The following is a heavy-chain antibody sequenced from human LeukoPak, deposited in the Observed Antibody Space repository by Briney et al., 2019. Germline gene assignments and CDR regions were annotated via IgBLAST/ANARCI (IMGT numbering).Heavy chain of an antibody. J-gene: IGHJ4*02. CDR2: FDPEDGET. D-gene: IGHD3-22*01. CDR1: GYTLTELS. Sequence: ASVKVSCKVSGYTLTELSMHWVRQAPGKGLEWMGGFDPEDGETIYAQKFQGRVTMTEDTSTDTAYMELSSLRSEDTAVYYCATVDSSGYPPFYWGQGTLVTVSS. V-gene: IGHV1-24*01. CDR3: ATVDSSGYPPFY.